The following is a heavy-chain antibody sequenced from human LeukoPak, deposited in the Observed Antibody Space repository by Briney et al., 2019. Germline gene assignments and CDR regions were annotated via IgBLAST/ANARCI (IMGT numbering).Heavy chain of an antibody. D-gene: IGHD6-13*01. CDR3: ARDYRSSSWYHDY. Sequence: PGGSLRLSCAASGFTFSSYAMSWVRQAPGKGLEWVSAISGSGGSTYYADSVKGRFTISRDNSKNSLYLQMNSLRAEDTAVYYCARDYRSSSWYHDYWGQGTLVTVSS. CDR2: ISGSGGST. J-gene: IGHJ4*02. V-gene: IGHV3-23*01. CDR1: GFTFSSYA.